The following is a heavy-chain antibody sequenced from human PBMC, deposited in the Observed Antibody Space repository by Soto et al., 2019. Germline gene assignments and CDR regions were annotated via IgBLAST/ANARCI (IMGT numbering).Heavy chain of an antibody. CDR1: GFTFSSYA. J-gene: IGHJ6*02. V-gene: IGHV3-30-3*01. D-gene: IGHD6-13*01. CDR2: ISYDGSNK. CDR3: ARDGPWDAEAGTDDYGMDV. Sequence: GGSLRLSCAASGFTFSSYAMHWVRQAPGKGLEWVAVISYDGSNKYYADSVKGRFTISRDNSKNTLYLQMNSLRAEDTAVYYCARDGPWDAEAGTDDYGMDVWGQGTTVTVSS.